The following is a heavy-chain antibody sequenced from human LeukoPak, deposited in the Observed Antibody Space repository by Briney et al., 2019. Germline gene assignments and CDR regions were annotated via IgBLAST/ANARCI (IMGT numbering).Heavy chain of an antibody. Sequence: ASETLSLTCTVSGGSISSGSYYWSWIRQPAGKGLEWIGRIYTSGSTNYNPSLKSRVTISVDTSKNQFSLKLSSVTAADTAVYYCARGTATFDYWGQGTLVTVSS. CDR2: IYTSGST. V-gene: IGHV4-61*02. CDR3: ARGTATFDY. D-gene: IGHD6-25*01. CDR1: GGSISSGSYY. J-gene: IGHJ4*02.